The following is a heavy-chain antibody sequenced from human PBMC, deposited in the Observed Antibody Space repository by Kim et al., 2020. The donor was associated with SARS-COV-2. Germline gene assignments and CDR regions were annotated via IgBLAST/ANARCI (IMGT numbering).Heavy chain of an antibody. CDR1: GFTFRNYW. CDR3: VTLGSLNGSGLFDP. CDR2: INSDASGR. Sequence: GGSLRLSCAASGFTFRNYWLTWVRQAPGKGLEWVANINSDASGRNYVDSVKGRFTISRDNAKNSVYLQMNSLRAEDTAVYYCVTLGSLNGSGLFDPWGQGTLVTVSS. D-gene: IGHD3-10*01. J-gene: IGHJ5*02. V-gene: IGHV3-7*01.